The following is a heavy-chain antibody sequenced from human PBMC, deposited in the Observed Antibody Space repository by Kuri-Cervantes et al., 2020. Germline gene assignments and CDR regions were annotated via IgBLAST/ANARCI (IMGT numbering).Heavy chain of an antibody. D-gene: IGHD2-21*02. Sequence: GESLKISCAASGFTFSSYAMSWVRQAPGKGLEWVSAISGSGGSTYYADSVKGRFTISRDNSKNTLYLQMNSLRAEDTAVYYCAKDGHPIVVVTAIFQHWGHGNLVHGAS. J-gene: IGHJ1*01. CDR2: ISGSGGST. V-gene: IGHV3-23*01. CDR3: AKDGHPIVVVTAIFQH. CDR1: GFTFSSYA.